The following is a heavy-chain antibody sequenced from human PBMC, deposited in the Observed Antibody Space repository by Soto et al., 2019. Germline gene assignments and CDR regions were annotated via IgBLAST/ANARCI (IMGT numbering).Heavy chain of an antibody. D-gene: IGHD5-18*01. Sequence: PGGSLRLSCTANGSTFSDSAMHWVRLASGKGLERVGRIQTKSNDYATVYGESVKGRFTISIDESKDTAYLQMYSLKADDTAVYFCTCSVSGDTGLHFWGQGT. CDR3: TCSVSGDTGLHF. CDR1: GSTFSDSA. J-gene: IGHJ4*02. V-gene: IGHV3-73*01. CDR2: IQTKSNDYAT.